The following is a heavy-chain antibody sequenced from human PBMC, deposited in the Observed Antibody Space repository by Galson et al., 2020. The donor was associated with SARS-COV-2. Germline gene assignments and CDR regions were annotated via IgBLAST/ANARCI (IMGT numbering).Heavy chain of an antibody. CDR1: GFTFSSYT. J-gene: IGHJ6*02. D-gene: IGHD3-10*02. CDR2: ISSTSNYI. V-gene: IGHV3-21*01. Sequence: GGSLRLSCAVSGFTFSSYTMNWVRQAPGKGLEWVSSISSTSNYIYYADSVKGRCTISRDNAKNSLFLQMNSLTAEDTAVYFCARDASWAMFVMDVWGQGTTVAVAS. CDR3: ARDASWAMFVMDV.